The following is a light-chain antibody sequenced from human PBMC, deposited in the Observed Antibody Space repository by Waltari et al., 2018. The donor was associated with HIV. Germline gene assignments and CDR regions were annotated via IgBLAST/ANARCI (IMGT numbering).Light chain of an antibody. CDR2: WAS. CDR1: QSVLYSSNNKNY. J-gene: IGKJ4*01. V-gene: IGKV4-1*01. CDR3: QQYYTTPLT. Sequence: DIVMTQSPDSLAVSLGPRATLHCKSSQSVLYSSNNKNYLAWYQQKPGQPPKLLIYWASARESGVPGRFSGSGSGTDFTLTISSLQAEDVAVYYCQQYYTTPLTFGGGTKVEIK.